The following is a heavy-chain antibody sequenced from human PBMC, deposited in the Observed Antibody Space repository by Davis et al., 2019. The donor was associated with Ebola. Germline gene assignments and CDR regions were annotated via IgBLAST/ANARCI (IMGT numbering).Heavy chain of an antibody. CDR2: IYPGDSDT. Sequence: GESLKISCQGSGYNFRDYWIVWVRQLPGKGLEWMGNIYPGDSDTRYSPSFQGQVTLSADKYSTTAYLQWRSLKASDTAMYYCARQVGVVATIIPYWYFDLWGRGTLVTVSS. CDR1: GYNFRDYW. D-gene: IGHD5-12*01. J-gene: IGHJ2*01. CDR3: ARQVGVVATIIPYWYFDL. V-gene: IGHV5-51*01.